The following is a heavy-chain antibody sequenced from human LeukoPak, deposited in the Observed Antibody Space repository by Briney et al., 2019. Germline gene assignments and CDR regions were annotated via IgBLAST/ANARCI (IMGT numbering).Heavy chain of an antibody. D-gene: IGHD5-12*01. CDR3: AKDGGYGYYFDY. CDR2: ISYDGSNK. CDR1: GFTVSSNY. Sequence: GGSLRLSCAASGFTVSSNYMSWVRQAPGKGLEWVAVISYDGSNKYYADSVKGRFTISRDNSKNTLYLQMNSLRAEDTAVYYCAKDGGYGYYFDYWGQGTLVTVSS. J-gene: IGHJ4*02. V-gene: IGHV3-30*18.